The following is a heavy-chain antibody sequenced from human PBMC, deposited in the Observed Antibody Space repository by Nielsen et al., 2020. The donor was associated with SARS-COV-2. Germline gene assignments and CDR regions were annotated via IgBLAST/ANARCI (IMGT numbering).Heavy chain of an antibody. J-gene: IGHJ4*02. CDR3: AASDAGYSYGFHDY. CDR2: IYHSGST. CDR1: GGSISSSNW. Sequence: SETLSLTCAVSGGSISSSNWWSWVRQPPGKGLEWIGEIYHSGSTNYNPSLKSRVTISVDKSKNQFSLKLSSVTAADTAVYYCAASDAGYSYGFHDYWGQGTLVTVSS. D-gene: IGHD5-18*01. V-gene: IGHV4-4*02.